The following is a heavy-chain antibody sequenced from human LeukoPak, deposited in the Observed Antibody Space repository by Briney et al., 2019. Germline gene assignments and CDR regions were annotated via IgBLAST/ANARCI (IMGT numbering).Heavy chain of an antibody. CDR3: ARGTRPDGRGSTSCYGY. CDR1: GGSISSGDYY. Sequence: SETLSLTCTVSGGSISSGDYYWSWIRQPPGKGLEWIGYIYYSGSTYYNPSLKSRVTISVDTSKNQFSLKLSSVTAADTAVYYCARGTRPDGRGSTSCYGYWGQGTLVTVSS. CDR2: IYYSGST. V-gene: IGHV4-30-4*01. J-gene: IGHJ4*02. D-gene: IGHD2-2*01.